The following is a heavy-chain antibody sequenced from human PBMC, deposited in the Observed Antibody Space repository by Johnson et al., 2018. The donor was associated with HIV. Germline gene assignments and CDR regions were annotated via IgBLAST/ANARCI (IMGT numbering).Heavy chain of an antibody. CDR1: GFTFSSYG. Sequence: QVQLVESGGGVVQPGRSLRLSCAASGFTFSSYGMHWVRQAPGKGLEWVAVIWNGGSTGYADSVKGRFTISRDNSNNTLYLQMNSLRAEDTAVYYCTRGWGYAFDVWGQGTMVTVSS. D-gene: IGHD3-10*01. V-gene: IGHV3-33*01. J-gene: IGHJ3*01. CDR2: IWNGGST. CDR3: TRGWGYAFDV.